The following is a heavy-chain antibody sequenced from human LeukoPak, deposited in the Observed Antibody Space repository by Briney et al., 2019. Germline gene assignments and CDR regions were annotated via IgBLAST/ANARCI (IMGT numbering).Heavy chain of an antibody. D-gene: IGHD3-10*01. CDR3: GRIGDDSGTYAPYPNWFDP. Sequence: SETLSLTCAVSSASISNNYYYWGWVRQPPGKGLEWIGSIYYAGSTNYNPSLKSRVTMSVDTSKNQFSLRVTSVTAADTAVYYCGRIGDDSGTYAPYPNWFDPWGQGILVTVSS. J-gene: IGHJ5*02. CDR2: IYYAGST. V-gene: IGHV4-39*01. CDR1: SASISNNYYY.